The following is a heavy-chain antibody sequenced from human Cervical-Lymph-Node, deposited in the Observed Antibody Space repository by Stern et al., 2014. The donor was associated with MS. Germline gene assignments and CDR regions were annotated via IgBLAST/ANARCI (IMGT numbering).Heavy chain of an antibody. CDR1: GGTFSSYA. CDR2: IIPTLGIA. Sequence: VQLVESGAEVKKPGSSVKVSCKASGGTFSSYAVTWVRQAPGQGLEWMGRIIPTLGIANYAQRFQGRVTITADKSTSTAHMELSSLRSEDTAVYYCARGGGDSSGWYRYYFDYWGQGTLVTVSS. V-gene: IGHV1-69*09. J-gene: IGHJ4*02. CDR3: ARGGGDSSGWYRYYFDY. D-gene: IGHD6-19*01.